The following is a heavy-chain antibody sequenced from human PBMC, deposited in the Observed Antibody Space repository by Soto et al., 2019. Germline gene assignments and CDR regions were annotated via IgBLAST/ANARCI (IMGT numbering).Heavy chain of an antibody. CDR3: ATQGFYRMGV. Sequence: SETLSLTCTVSGGTISSDGDYWSWIRQHPGKGLEWIGYIYHSGATNYNPSLKSRVTISVDKSKNQFSLKLNSVTAADTAMFYCATQGFYRMGVWGRGTTVTVS. CDR2: IYHSGAT. J-gene: IGHJ6*02. CDR1: GGTISSDGDY. V-gene: IGHV4-31*09.